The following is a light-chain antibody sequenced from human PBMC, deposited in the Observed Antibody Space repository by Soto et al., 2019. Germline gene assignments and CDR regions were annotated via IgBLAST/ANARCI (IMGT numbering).Light chain of an antibody. Sequence: DIQMTQSPSTLSASVGDRVTITCRSSQSIISWLAWYQQKPGKAPNLLIYKASSLESGVPSRFSGSGSGTEFPLTISSLQPDDFAPYYCQLYNRYPLTFGGGTKVELK. CDR1: QSIISW. CDR2: KAS. CDR3: QLYNRYPLT. J-gene: IGKJ4*02. V-gene: IGKV1-5*03.